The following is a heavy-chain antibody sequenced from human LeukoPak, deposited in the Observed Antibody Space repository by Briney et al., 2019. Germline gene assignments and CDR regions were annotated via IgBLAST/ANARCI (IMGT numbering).Heavy chain of an antibody. V-gene: IGHV3-23*01. Sequence: GGSLRLSCAASGFTFSSYAMSWVRQAPGEGLEWVSGISGSDESTFYADPVRGRFTISRDNSKNTLYLQMSSLRAEDTAVYYCAKDLVSVEMATIDYWGQGTLVTVSS. CDR1: GFTFSSYA. CDR2: ISGSDEST. D-gene: IGHD5-24*01. J-gene: IGHJ4*02. CDR3: AKDLVSVEMATIDY.